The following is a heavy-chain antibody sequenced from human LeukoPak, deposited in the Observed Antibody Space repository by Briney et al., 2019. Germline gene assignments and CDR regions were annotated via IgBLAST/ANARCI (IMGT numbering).Heavy chain of an antibody. CDR2: IKSKSDGGTI. V-gene: IGHV3-15*01. CDR1: GFIFTDVW. Sequence: PGGSLRLSCAGAGFIFTDVWMSWVRQAPGKGLEWVGRIKSKSDGGTIDYAAPVKGRITVSRDDSRKTLSLELNNLKTEDTGVYYCTTDRDYWGQGTLVTVSS. CDR3: TTDRDY. J-gene: IGHJ4*02.